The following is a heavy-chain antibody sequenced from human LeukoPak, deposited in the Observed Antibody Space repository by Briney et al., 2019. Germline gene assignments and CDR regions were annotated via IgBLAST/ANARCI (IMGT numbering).Heavy chain of an antibody. CDR1: GYTFTSYD. Sequence: ASVKVSCKASGYTFTSYDINWVRQATGQGLEWMGWMNPNSGNTGYAQKFQGRVTITADESTSTAYMELSSLRSEDTAVYYCARVITERAFDIWGQGTMVTVSS. V-gene: IGHV1-8*01. D-gene: IGHD3-22*01. J-gene: IGHJ3*02. CDR2: MNPNSGNT. CDR3: ARVITERAFDI.